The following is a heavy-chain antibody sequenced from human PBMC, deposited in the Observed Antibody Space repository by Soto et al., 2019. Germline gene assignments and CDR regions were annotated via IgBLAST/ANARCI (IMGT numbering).Heavy chain of an antibody. J-gene: IGHJ5*02. V-gene: IGHV3-23*01. CDR2: ISGSGGDT. CDR3: AKHDFCILYNTGVGP. D-gene: IGHD3-3*01. CDR1: GFTFTSYA. Sequence: EVQLLESGGGLVQPGGSLRLSCSASGFTFTSYAMSWVRQAPGKGLEWVLGISGSGGDTKSADSVKGRFTISRDKFQNMLYLQMTSPRPEDTAVYFIAKHDFCILYNTGVGPWRKGTFVSVPS.